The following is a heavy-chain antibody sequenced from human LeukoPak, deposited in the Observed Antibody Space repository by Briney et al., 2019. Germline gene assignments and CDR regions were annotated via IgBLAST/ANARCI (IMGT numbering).Heavy chain of an antibody. CDR3: AKQYSSGWYLFDY. Sequence: GGSLRLSCAASRFTFSSYGMHWVRQAPGKGLEWVAFIRYDGSNKYYADSVKGRFTISRDNSKNTLYLQMNSLRAEDTAVYYCAKQYSSGWYLFDYWGQGTLVTVSS. D-gene: IGHD6-19*01. CDR1: RFTFSSYG. V-gene: IGHV3-30*02. CDR2: IRYDGSNK. J-gene: IGHJ4*02.